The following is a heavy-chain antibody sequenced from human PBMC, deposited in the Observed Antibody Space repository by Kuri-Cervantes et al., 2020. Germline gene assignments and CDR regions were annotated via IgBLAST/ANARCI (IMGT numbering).Heavy chain of an antibody. CDR1: GYTLTELS. V-gene: IGHV1-24*01. Sequence: ASVKVSCKVSGYTLTELSMHWVRQAPGKGLEWMGGFDPEDGETNYAQKFQGRVTITADESTSTAYMELSSLRSEDTAVYYCARVPIAAAVNYWYFDLWGRGTLVTVSS. CDR3: ARVPIAAAVNYWYFDL. CDR2: FDPEDGET. J-gene: IGHJ2*01. D-gene: IGHD6-13*01.